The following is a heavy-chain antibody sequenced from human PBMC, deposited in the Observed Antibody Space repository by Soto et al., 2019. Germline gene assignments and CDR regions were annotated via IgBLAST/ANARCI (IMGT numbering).Heavy chain of an antibody. CDR2: IWYDGSNK. J-gene: IGHJ4*02. D-gene: IGHD6-19*01. V-gene: IGHV3-33*01. CDR3: ARDCAGYSSGWYQRGGFDY. Sequence: QVQLVESGGGVVQPGRSLRLSCAASGVTFSSYGLHRVRQAPGKGLEWVAVIWYDGSNKYDADSVKGRFTNSRDSSKDTLYTQMNSLRAEDTAVYYCARDCAGYSSGWYQRGGFDYWGQGTLVTVSS. CDR1: GVTFSSYG.